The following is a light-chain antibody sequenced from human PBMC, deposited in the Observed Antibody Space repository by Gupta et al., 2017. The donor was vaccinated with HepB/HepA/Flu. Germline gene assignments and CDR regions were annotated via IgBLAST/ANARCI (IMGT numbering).Light chain of an antibody. CDR3: QQRHNCHPSLT. CDR2: DAS. CDR1: QSVGNY. V-gene: IGKV3-11*01. J-gene: IGKJ4*01. Sequence: EIVLTQSPATLSLSPGERATLSCRASQSVGNYLAWYQHKLGQAPKLLIYDASKRATGSRARFSGSGAGTDFTVTISSREQEDFEVYYCQQRHNCHPSLTFGGGTKVEIK.